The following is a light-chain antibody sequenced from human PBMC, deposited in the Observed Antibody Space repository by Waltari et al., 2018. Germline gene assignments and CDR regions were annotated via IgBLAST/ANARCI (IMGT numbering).Light chain of an antibody. Sequence: QPVLIQPPSASGTPGQRVTISCSGSSSNIGSNYVYWYQQVPGTAPKLLMYRDNWRPSGVPARCSGSKSGTSASLAISGVRSEDEADYHCAAWDDVLSGVVFGGGTKLIVL. CDR2: RDN. CDR1: SSNIGSNY. V-gene: IGLV1-47*01. CDR3: AAWDDVLSGVV. J-gene: IGLJ2*01.